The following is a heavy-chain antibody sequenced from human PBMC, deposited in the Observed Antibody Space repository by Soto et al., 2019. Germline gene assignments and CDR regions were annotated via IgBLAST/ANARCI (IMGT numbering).Heavy chain of an antibody. J-gene: IGHJ6*02. V-gene: IGHV4-59*01. CDR1: GGSISSYY. Sequence: SETLSLTCTVSGGSISSYYWSWIRQPPGKGLGWIGYIYYSGSTNYNPSLKSRVTISVDTSKNQFSLKLSSVTAADTAVYYRARDGGGDSSSWSNPDQIYYYSGMDVWGQGTTVTVSS. CDR3: ARDGGGDSSSWSNPDQIYYYSGMDV. CDR2: IYYSGST. D-gene: IGHD6-13*01.